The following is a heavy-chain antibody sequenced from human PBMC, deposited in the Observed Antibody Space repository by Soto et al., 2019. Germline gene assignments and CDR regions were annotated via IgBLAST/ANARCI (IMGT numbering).Heavy chain of an antibody. CDR3: ATTYNGNYYWDY. V-gene: IGHV5-51*01. CDR2: IYPGNSNT. D-gene: IGHD1-7*01. J-gene: IGHJ4*02. CDR1: GYSFTNYW. Sequence: PGESLKISCQGSGYSFTNYWIGWVRQMPGTGLEWLGIIYPGNSNTRYSPSFEGQVTMSADKSINTAYLQWSSLRASDTAIYFCATTYNGNYYWDYWGLGTVVTVSS.